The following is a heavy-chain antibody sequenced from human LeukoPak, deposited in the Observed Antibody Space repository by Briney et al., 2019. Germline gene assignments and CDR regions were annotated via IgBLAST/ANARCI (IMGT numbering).Heavy chain of an antibody. Sequence: GASVKVSCKASGYSFTSYGVNWVRRGTGQGLGWMGWLNPNSGNTGYAQKFQGRVTKTRNTSISTAYMELISLRSEDTAQDHRARSPQSGRHLWPQKTTVTVSS. J-gene: IGHJ6*02. V-gene: IGHV1-8*01. CDR2: LNPNSGNT. CDR3: ARSPQSGRHL. D-gene: IGHD3-3*01. CDR1: GYSFTSYG.